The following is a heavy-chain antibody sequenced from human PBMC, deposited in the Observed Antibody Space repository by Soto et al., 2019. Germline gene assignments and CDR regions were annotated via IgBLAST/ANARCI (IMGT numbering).Heavy chain of an antibody. D-gene: IGHD3-16*02. Sequence: EVQLLESGGGLVQPGGSLRLSCAASGFAFSSYAMSWVRQAPGKGLEWVSSISGSTSGTYYADALKGRFTISRDNSNNTLYLQMNSLRAEDTAVYYWAKDRGFIDPVDYWGQGALVTVSS. V-gene: IGHV3-23*01. J-gene: IGHJ4*02. CDR1: GFAFSSYA. CDR3: AKDRGFIDPVDY. CDR2: ISGSTSGT.